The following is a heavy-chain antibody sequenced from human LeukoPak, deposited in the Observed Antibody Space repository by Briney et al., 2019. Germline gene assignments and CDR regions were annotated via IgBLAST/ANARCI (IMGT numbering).Heavy chain of an antibody. CDR3: ARNNGMDV. V-gene: IGHV3-7*03. J-gene: IGHJ6*02. Sequence: GGSLRLSCAASGFALSSHWMTWVRQVPGRGREWVANVNRDGSETYYLDSVKGRFTISKDNAKNSLYLQMNSLRAEDTALYHCARNNGMDVWGQGTTVIVSS. CDR2: VNRDGSET. CDR1: GFALSSHW.